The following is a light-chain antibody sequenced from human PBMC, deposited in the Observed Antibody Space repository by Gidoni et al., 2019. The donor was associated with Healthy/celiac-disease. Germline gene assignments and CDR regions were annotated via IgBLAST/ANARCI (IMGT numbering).Light chain of an antibody. CDR2: GAS. CDR3: QQYGSSQWT. J-gene: IGKJ1*01. Sequence: IVLTQSPGTLSWSPGERATLSCRASQSVSSSYLAWYPQKPGQPPRLLIYGASSRATGIPDRFSGSGSGTDFTLTISRLEPEDVAVYYCQQYGSSQWTFGQGTKVEIK. CDR1: QSVSSSY. V-gene: IGKV3-20*01.